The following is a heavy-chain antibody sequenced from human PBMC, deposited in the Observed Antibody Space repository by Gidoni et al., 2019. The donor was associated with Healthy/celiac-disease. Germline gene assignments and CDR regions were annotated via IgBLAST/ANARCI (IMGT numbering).Heavy chain of an antibody. D-gene: IGHD3-3*01. J-gene: IGHJ6*04. V-gene: IGHV1-69*01. CDR2: IIPIFGTA. Sequence: QVQLVQSGAEVQKPGSSVQVSCKASGGTFSSYAISWVRQAPGQGLEWMGGIIPIFGTANYAQKFQGRVTITADESTSTAYMELSSLRSEDTAVYYCARDYDFWSGYYTSPFKVWGKGTTVTVSS. CDR3: ARDYDFWSGYYTSPFKV. CDR1: GGTFSSYA.